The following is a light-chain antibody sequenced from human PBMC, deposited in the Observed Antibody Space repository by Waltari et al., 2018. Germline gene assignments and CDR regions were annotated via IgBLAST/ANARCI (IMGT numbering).Light chain of an antibody. CDR2: GAS. J-gene: IGKJ1*01. V-gene: IGKV3-20*01. CDR3: QQYGSSLGT. Sequence: IVLTLPPGTLSLSPGERATLSCRSRPSVSSRYLAWYQQKPGQAPRLPIYGASSRATGIPDRFSGSGSGADFTLTISRLGPEDFAVYYWQQYGSSLGTFGQGPKVEIK. CDR1: PSVSSRY.